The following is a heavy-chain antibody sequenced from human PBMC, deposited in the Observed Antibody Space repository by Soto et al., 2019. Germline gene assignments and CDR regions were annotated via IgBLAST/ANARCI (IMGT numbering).Heavy chain of an antibody. CDR1: GFTFSDYY. V-gene: IGHV3-11*01. CDR3: AREVAYCSSTSCATDY. CDR2: ISSSGSTI. Sequence: ESGGGLVKPGGSLRLSCAASGFTFSDYYMSWIRQAPGKGLEWVSYISSSGSTIYYADSVKGRFTISRDNAKNSLYLQMNSLRAEDTAVYYCAREVAYCSSTSCATDYWGQGTLVTVSS. D-gene: IGHD2-2*01. J-gene: IGHJ4*02.